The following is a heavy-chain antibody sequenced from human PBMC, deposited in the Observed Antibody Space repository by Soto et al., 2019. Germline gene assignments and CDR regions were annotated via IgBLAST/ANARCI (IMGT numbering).Heavy chain of an antibody. V-gene: IGHV3-15*01. CDR3: TRDSSGWSSDYYYYGMDV. CDR1: GFTFSNAW. J-gene: IGHJ6*02. CDR2: IKSKTDGGTT. Sequence: GGSLRLSCAASGFTFSNAWMSWVRQAPGKGLEWVGRIKSKTDGGTTDYAAPVKGRFTISRDDSKNTLYLQMNSLKTEDTAVYYCTRDSSGWSSDYYYYGMDVWGQGTTVTVS. D-gene: IGHD6-19*01.